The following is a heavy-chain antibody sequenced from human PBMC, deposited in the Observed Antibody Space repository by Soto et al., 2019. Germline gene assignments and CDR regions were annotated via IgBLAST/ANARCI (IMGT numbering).Heavy chain of an antibody. Sequence: EVQLLESGGGLVQPGGSLRLSCAASGFTFSSYAMSWVRQAPGKGLEWVSAISGSGGSTYYADSVKGRFTISRDNSKNTLYLQMNSLKAEDTAVYYCAKPFEGYYYYCMDVWGQGTTVTVSS. CDR2: ISGSGGST. J-gene: IGHJ6*02. CDR3: AKPFEGYYYYCMDV. D-gene: IGHD3-10*01. V-gene: IGHV3-23*01. CDR1: GFTFSSYA.